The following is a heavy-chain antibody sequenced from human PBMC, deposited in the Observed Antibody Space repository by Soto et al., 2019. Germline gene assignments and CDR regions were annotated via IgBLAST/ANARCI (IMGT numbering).Heavy chain of an antibody. Sequence: VQLQESGPGLVNPSGTLSLTCAVSGGSLSSSNWWSWVRQAPGKGLEWVSSISSSSSYIYYADSVKGRFTISRDNAKNSLYLQMNSLRAEDTAVYYCAGSRSGWGNWGQGTLVTVSS. J-gene: IGHJ4*02. V-gene: IGHV3-21*01. CDR2: ISSSSSYI. D-gene: IGHD3-16*01. CDR1: GGSLSSSN. CDR3: AGSRSGWGN.